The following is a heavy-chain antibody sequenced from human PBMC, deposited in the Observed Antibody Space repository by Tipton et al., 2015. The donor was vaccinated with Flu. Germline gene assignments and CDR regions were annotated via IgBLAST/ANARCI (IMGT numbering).Heavy chain of an antibody. CDR2: IYHSGST. CDR1: GYSISSGYY. J-gene: IGHJ4*02. CDR3: GSFISEYNWNYGEGLDY. Sequence: TLSLTCTVSGYSISSGYYWGWIRQPPGKGLEWIGSIYHSGSTYYIPSLKSRVTISVDTSKNQFSLKLSSVTAADTTVYYCGSFISEYNWNYGEGLDYWGQGTRVTVSA. D-gene: IGHD1-7*01. V-gene: IGHV4-38-2*02.